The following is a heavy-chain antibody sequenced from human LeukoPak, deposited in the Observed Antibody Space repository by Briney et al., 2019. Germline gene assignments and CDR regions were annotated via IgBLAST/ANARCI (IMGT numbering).Heavy chain of an antibody. CDR2: INSDGSST. D-gene: IGHD2-15*01. J-gene: IGHJ3*02. Sequence: GGSLRLSCAASGFTFSSYWMHWVRQAPGKGLVWVSRINSDGSSTSYADSVKGRFTISRDNAKNTLYLQMNSLRAEDTAVYYCARVPPEIVVVVAATGGDAFDIWGQGTMVTVSS. CDR1: GFTFSSYW. V-gene: IGHV3-74*01. CDR3: ARVPPEIVVVVAATGGDAFDI.